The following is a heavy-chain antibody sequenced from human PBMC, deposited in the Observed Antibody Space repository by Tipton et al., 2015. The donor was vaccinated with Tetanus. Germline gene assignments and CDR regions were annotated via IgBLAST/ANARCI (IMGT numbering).Heavy chain of an antibody. Sequence: TLSLTCTVSGGSISSGGYYWSWIRQHPGKGLEWIGYIDYSGITYYSPSLKSRLTISVDTSKNQFSLKLSSVTAADTAVYYCAKARAGSHGAFDIWGQGTMVCVSS. J-gene: IGHJ3*02. CDR1: GGSISSGGYY. CDR2: IDYSGIT. CDR3: AKARAGSHGAFDI. D-gene: IGHD3-10*01. V-gene: IGHV4-31*03.